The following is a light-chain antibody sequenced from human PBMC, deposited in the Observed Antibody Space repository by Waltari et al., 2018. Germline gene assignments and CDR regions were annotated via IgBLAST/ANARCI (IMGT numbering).Light chain of an antibody. V-gene: IGKV3-20*01. CDR1: QSVGRY. CDR3: QNHERLPAV. Sequence: DIVLTQSPGTLSLSPGERAHLSCRASQSVGRYLAWYQQKPGQAPRLLIYGASSRATGIPDRFSGSGSGTDFSLTISRLEPEDFAVYYCQNHERLPAVFGQGTKVEIK. CDR2: GAS. J-gene: IGKJ1*01.